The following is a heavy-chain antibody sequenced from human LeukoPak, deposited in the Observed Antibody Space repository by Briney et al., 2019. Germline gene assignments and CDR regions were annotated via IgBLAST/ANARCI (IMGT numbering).Heavy chain of an antibody. D-gene: IGHD2-2*01. CDR3: ARALYHTFDY. J-gene: IGHJ4*02. V-gene: IGHV1-18*04. CDR1: GYTFTSYY. CDR2: ISANNNNT. Sequence: ASVKVSCKASGYTFTSYYMHWVRQAPGQGLEWMGWISANNNNTDNVQKLQGRVTMTTDTSTSTAYMELRSLRSDDTAVYYCARALYHTFDYWGQGTLVTVSS.